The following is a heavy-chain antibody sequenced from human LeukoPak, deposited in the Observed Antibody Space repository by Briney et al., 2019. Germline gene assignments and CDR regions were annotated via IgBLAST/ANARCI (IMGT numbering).Heavy chain of an antibody. CDR3: ARDSDSMTTVTKNDY. J-gene: IGHJ4*02. CDR1: GYTFTGYY. V-gene: IGHV1-69*04. Sequence: SVKVSCKASGYTFTGYYMHWVRQAPGQGLEWMGRIIPILGIANYAQKFQGRVTITADKSTSTAYMELSSLRSEDTAVYYCARDSDSMTTVTKNDYWGQGTLVTVSS. D-gene: IGHD4-17*01. CDR2: IIPILGIA.